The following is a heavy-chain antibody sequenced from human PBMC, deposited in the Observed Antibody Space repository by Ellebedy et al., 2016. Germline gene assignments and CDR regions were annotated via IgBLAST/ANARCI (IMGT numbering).Heavy chain of an antibody. V-gene: IGHV3-74*01. D-gene: IGHD6-13*01. J-gene: IGHJ4*02. CDR3: ARGRYSSSWSYYFDY. Sequence: GESLKISCAASGSTFSSYWMHWVRQAPGKGLVWVSRINSDGSSTSYADSVKGRFTISRDNAKNTLYLQMNSLRAEDTAVYYCARGRYSSSWSYYFDYWGQGTLVTVSS. CDR2: INSDGSST. CDR1: GSTFSSYW.